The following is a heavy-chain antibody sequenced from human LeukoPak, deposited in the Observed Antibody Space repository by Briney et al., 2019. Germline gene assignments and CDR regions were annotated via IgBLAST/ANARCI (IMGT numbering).Heavy chain of an antibody. V-gene: IGHV4-61*02. CDR1: GGSISSSSYY. D-gene: IGHD1-1*01. Sequence: SETLSLTCTVSGGSISSSSYYWGWIRQPAGKGLEWIGRIYISGSTNYNPSLKSRVTMSVDTSKNQFSLKLSSVTAADTAVYYCARDRGTWNDDGFDYWGQGTLVTVSS. J-gene: IGHJ4*02. CDR2: IYISGST. CDR3: ARDRGTWNDDGFDY.